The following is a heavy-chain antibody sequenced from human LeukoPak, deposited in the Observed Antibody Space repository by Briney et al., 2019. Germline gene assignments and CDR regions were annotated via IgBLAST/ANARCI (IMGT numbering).Heavy chain of an antibody. CDR2: IIPIFGTA. CDR1: GCTFSSYA. J-gene: IGHJ4*02. V-gene: IGHV1-69*13. Sequence: SVKVSCKASGCTFSSYAISWVRQAPGQGLEWMGVIIPIFGTANYAQKFQGRVTITADESTSTAYMELSSLRAEDTAVYYCARGPEMATRLDYWGQGTLVTVSS. D-gene: IGHD5-24*01. CDR3: ARGPEMATRLDY.